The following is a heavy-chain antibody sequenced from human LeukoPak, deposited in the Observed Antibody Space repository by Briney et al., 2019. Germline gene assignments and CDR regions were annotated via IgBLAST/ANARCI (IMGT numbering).Heavy chain of an antibody. J-gene: IGHJ2*01. CDR2: IYYSGST. Sequence: PSETLSLTCTVSGGSISSGGYYWSWIRQHPGTGLERIGYIYYSGSTYYNPSLKSRVTISVDTSKNQFSLKLSSVTAADTAVYYCARDVYDFDSYWYSDLWGRGTLVTVSS. CDR1: GGSISSGGYY. D-gene: IGHD5/OR15-5a*01. CDR3: ARDVYDFDSYWYSDL. V-gene: IGHV4-31*03.